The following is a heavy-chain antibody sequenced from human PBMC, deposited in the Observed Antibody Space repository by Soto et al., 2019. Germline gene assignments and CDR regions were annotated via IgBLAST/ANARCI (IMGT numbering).Heavy chain of an antibody. J-gene: IGHJ4*02. V-gene: IGHV4-59*08. CDR3: ASIGYHSGSGSYPLDH. CDR1: GGSISSYY. Sequence: QVQLQESGPGLVKPSETLSLTCTVSGGSISSYYWTWIRQPPGKGLEWIGFIYNSGSTHYNPSLRSRFTISVATSKNQFSLRLRSVPAADTAVYYCASIGYHSGSGSYPLDHWGLGTLVTVSS. D-gene: IGHD3-10*01. CDR2: IYNSGST.